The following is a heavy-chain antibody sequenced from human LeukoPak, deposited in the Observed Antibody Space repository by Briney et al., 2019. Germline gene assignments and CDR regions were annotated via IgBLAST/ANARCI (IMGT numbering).Heavy chain of an antibody. D-gene: IGHD6-13*01. Sequence: PGGSLRLSCAASGFTFSSYSMNWVRQAPGKGLEWVSSISSSSSYIYYADSVKGRFTISRDNAKNSLYLQMNSLRAEDTAVYYCAKSTGYSTTGRDFDSWGRGTLVTVSS. V-gene: IGHV3-21*01. CDR3: AKSTGYSTTGRDFDS. CDR1: GFTFSSYS. J-gene: IGHJ4*02. CDR2: ISSSSSYI.